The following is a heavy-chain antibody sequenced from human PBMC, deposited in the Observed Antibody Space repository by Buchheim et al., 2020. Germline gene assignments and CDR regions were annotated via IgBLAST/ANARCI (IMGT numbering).Heavy chain of an antibody. CDR2: IYYSGST. V-gene: IGHV4-59*01. Sequence: QVQLQESGPGLVKPSETLSLTCTVSGGSISSYYWSWIRQPPGKGLEWIGYIYYSGSTNYNPSLKSRVTISVDTSKNQFSLKLSSVTAADTAVYYGVGYQHYYGMDVWGQGTT. J-gene: IGHJ6*02. CDR3: VGYQHYYGMDV. D-gene: IGHD2-2*01. CDR1: GGSISSYY.